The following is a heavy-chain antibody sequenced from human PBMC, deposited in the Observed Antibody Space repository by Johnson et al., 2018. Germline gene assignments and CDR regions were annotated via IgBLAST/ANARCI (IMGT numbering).Heavy chain of an antibody. CDR1: GFTFSGSA. V-gene: IGHV3-73*02. D-gene: IGHD3-10*01. J-gene: IGHJ3*02. CDR2: IRSKANNYAT. Sequence: VQLQESGGDLVEPGVSLKLFCAASGFTFSGSAMHWVRQASGKGLEWVRRIRSKANNYATVYAASVKGRFTISRDDSKNKAYLQMHRLKTEDTAMYYCTRGEVDPAILDTFAIGGQGTMVTV. CDR3: TRGEVDPAILDTFAI.